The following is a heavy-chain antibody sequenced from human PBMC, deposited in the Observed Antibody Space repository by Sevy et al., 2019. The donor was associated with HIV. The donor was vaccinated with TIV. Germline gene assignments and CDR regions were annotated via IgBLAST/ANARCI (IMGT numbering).Heavy chain of an antibody. V-gene: IGHV3-15*01. D-gene: IGHD3-22*01. CDR3: TTSGQWYFYDRSGYYLKDY. CDR1: GFTFSNAW. Sequence: GGSLRLSCVASGFTFSNAWMSWVRQAPGKGLEWVGRIQSKAAGGTTTSAAPVKGRFTFSRDDSKNTLYLQMNNLKTEDTAVYYCTTSGQWYFYDRSGYYLKDYWGHGTLVTVSS. J-gene: IGHJ4*01. CDR2: IQSKAAGGTT.